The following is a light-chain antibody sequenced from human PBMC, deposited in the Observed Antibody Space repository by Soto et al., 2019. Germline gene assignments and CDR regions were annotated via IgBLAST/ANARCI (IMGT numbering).Light chain of an antibody. CDR1: QSISIS. Sequence: EIVLTQSPATLSLSPGERATLSCRASQSISISLAWYQQKPGQSPRLLIYDASNRATGIPARFSGSGSGTALTLTTTSLAHKVFDVYYCQKRNNCPPTTSGKGTRLEIK. CDR2: DAS. CDR3: QKRNNCPPTT. V-gene: IGKV3-11*01. J-gene: IGKJ5*01.